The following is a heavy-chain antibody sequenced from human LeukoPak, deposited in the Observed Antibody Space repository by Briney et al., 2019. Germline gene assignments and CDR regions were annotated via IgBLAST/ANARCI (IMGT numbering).Heavy chain of an antibody. CDR2: IKQDGSEK. CDR1: GFTFSSYW. D-gene: IGHD5-18*01. CDR3: AKQLWPPYFDY. Sequence: GGSLRLSCAASGFTFSSYWMSWVRQAPGKGLEWVANIKQDGSEKYYVDSVKGRFTISRDNAKNSLYLQVNSLRAEDTAVYYCAKQLWPPYFDYWGQGTLVTVSS. J-gene: IGHJ4*02. V-gene: IGHV3-7*03.